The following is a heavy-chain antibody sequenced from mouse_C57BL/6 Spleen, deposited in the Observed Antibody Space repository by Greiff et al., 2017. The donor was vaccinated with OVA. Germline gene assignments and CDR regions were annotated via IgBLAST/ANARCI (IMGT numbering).Heavy chain of an antibody. CDR3: ARGGDYDYEDWYFDV. CDR1: GYTFTSYW. Sequence: QVQLQQPGAELVKPGASVKMSCKASGYTFTSYWITWVKQRPGQGLEWIGDIYPGSGSTNYNEKFKSKATLTVDTSSSTAYMQLSSLTSEDSAVYYCARGGDYDYEDWYFDVWGTGTTVTVSS. V-gene: IGHV1-55*01. D-gene: IGHD2-4*01. J-gene: IGHJ1*03. CDR2: IYPGSGST.